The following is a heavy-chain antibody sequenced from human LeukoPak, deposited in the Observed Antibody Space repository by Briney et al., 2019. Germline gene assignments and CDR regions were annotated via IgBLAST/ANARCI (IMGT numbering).Heavy chain of an antibody. J-gene: IGHJ4*02. V-gene: IGHV3-7*01. D-gene: IGHD4-17*01. CDR1: GFTFSSYW. CDR2: IRQDGSQK. CDR3: ARESGSVTSEVDFDY. Sequence: GGSLRLSCAASGFTFSSYWMSWVRQAPGKGLEWVATIRQDGSQKYYVDSVKGRFTISRDNAKNSLYLQMNSLRADDTAVYYCARESGSVTSEVDFDYWGQGTLVTVSS.